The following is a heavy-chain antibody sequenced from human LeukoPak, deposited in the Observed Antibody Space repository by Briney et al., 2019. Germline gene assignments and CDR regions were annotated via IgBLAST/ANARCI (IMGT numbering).Heavy chain of an antibody. D-gene: IGHD1-14*01. V-gene: IGHV1-8*01. Sequence: ASVKVSCKASGYTFTSYDINWVRQATGQGLEWMGWMNPSSGNTGYAQKFQGRVTMTRNTSISTAYMELGSLRSEDTAVYYCARVEDGYYRIDYWGQGTLVTVSS. CDR1: GYTFTSYD. CDR2: MNPSSGNT. CDR3: ARVEDGYYRIDY. J-gene: IGHJ4*02.